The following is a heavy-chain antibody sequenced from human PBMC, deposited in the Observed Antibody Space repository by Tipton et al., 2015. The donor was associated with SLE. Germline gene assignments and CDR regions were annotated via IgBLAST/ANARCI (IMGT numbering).Heavy chain of an antibody. Sequence: QLVQSGGGLVQPGGSLRLSCAASGFTVSANYMSWVRQTPGKGLEWIAYISASGRTMSYADSVKGRFTISRDNTKRSMFLQMNSLRDEDTALYYCARWPLKHYVSGDYYDTSSDMWGQGTMVTVSP. CDR3: ARWPLKHYVSGDYYDTSSDM. J-gene: IGHJ3*02. V-gene: IGHV3-11*04. CDR1: GFTVSANY. D-gene: IGHD3-10*01. CDR2: ISASGRTM.